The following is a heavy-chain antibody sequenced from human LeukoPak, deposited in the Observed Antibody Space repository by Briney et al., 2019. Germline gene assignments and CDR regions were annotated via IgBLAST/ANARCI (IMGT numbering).Heavy chain of an antibody. CDR2: IIPIFGTA. Sequence: SVTVSCKASGGTFSSYAISWVRQAPGQGLEWMGGIIPIFGTANYAQKFQGRVTITADESTSTAYMELSSLRSEDTAVYYCARVDTAMVIPPDYYYYGMDVWGQGTTVTVSS. CDR3: ARVDTAMVIPPDYYYYGMDV. CDR1: GGTFSSYA. V-gene: IGHV1-69*13. J-gene: IGHJ6*02. D-gene: IGHD5-18*01.